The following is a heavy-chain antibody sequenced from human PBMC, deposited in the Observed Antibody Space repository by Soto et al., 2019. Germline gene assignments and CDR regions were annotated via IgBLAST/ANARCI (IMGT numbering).Heavy chain of an antibody. J-gene: IGHJ4*02. V-gene: IGHV3-33*01. CDR1: GFTFSSYG. D-gene: IGHD6-19*01. Sequence: ESGGGVVQPGRSLRLSCAASGFTFSSYGMHWVRQAPGKGLEWVAVIWYDGSNKYYADSVKGRFTISRDNSKNTLYLQMNSLRAEDTAVYYCAVGLYSSGWSDYWGQGTLVTVSS. CDR3: AVGLYSSGWSDY. CDR2: IWYDGSNK.